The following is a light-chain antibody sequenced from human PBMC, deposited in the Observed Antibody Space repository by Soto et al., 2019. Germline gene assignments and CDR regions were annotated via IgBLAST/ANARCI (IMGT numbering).Light chain of an antibody. CDR1: QSVSNW. J-gene: IGKJ2*01. CDR3: QHYDVYPYT. Sequence: DIQMTQSPSTLSASVGDRVTITCRASQSVSNWLAWYQQKPGKVAKLLSFQASTLETGVPSRFSGSGSGTEFTLSISSLQPDDFATYYCQHYDVYPYTFGQGTKLEIK. V-gene: IGKV1-5*03. CDR2: QAS.